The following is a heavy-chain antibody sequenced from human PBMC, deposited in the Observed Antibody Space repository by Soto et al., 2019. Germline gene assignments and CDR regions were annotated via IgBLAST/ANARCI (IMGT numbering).Heavy chain of an antibody. J-gene: IGHJ3*02. Sequence: GGSLRLSCAASGFTFSSYAMHWVRQAPGKGLEWVAVISYDGSNKYYADSVKGRFTISRDNSKNTLYLQMNSLRAEDTAVYYCARPYKNEVGDTPLVAFDIWGQGTMVTVSS. V-gene: IGHV3-30-3*01. CDR2: ISYDGSNK. D-gene: IGHD1-26*01. CDR1: GFTFSSYA. CDR3: ARPYKNEVGDTPLVAFDI.